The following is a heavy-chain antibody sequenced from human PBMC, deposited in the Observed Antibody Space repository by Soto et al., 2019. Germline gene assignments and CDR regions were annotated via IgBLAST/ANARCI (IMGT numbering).Heavy chain of an antibody. J-gene: IGHJ6*02. CDR2: ISGSGSST. D-gene: IGHD2-2*02. CDR3: AKDQHCSSTSCYTTPYGMDG. Sequence: PGGSLRLSCAASGFTFSSYAMSWVRQAPGKGLEWVSAISGSGSSTYYADSVKGRFTISRDNSKDTLYLQMNSLRAEDTAKYYCAKDQHCSSTSCYTTPYGMDGWGQGTTVTVSS. V-gene: IGHV3-23*01. CDR1: GFTFSSYA.